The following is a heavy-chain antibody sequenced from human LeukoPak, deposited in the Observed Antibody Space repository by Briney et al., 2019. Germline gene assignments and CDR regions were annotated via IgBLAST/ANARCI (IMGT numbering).Heavy chain of an antibody. CDR2: INHSGST. CDR1: GGSFSGHY. V-gene: IGHV4-34*01. Sequence: SETLPLTCAVYGGSFSGHYWSWIRQPPGKGLEWIGEINHSGSTNYNPSLKSRVIISGDTSKNHFSLKLTSVSAADTAVYYCAAYGGGRDYFDYWGQGTLVTVSS. D-gene: IGHD2-15*01. J-gene: IGHJ4*02. CDR3: AAYGGGRDYFDY.